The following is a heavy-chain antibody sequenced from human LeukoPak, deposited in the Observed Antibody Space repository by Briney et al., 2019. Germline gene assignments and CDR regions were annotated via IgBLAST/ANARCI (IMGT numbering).Heavy chain of an antibody. CDR2: ISAYNGNT. D-gene: IGHD3-22*01. CDR3: ARDSSGYYGLVSLDY. CDR1: GYTFTSYG. Sequence: ASVKVSCKASGYTFTSYGISWVRQAPGQGLGWMGWISAYNGNTNYAQKLQGRVTMTTDTSTSTAYMELRSLRSDDTAVYYCARDSSGYYGLVSLDYWGQGTLVTVSS. V-gene: IGHV1-18*01. J-gene: IGHJ4*02.